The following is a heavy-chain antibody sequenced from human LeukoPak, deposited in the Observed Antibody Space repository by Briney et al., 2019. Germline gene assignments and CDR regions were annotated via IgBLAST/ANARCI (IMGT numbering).Heavy chain of an antibody. Sequence: GGSLRLSCAASGFTFSSYSMNWVRQAPGKGLEWVSSISSSSSYIYYADSVKGRFTISRDNAKNSLYLQMNSLRAEDTAGYCCATDQPYYGSGSYSNFDSWGQGTLVTVSS. D-gene: IGHD3-10*01. J-gene: IGHJ4*02. V-gene: IGHV3-21*01. CDR1: GFTFSSYS. CDR3: ATDQPYYGSGSYSNFDS. CDR2: ISSSSSYI.